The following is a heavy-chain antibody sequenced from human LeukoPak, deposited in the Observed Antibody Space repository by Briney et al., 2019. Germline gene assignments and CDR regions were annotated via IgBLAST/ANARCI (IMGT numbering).Heavy chain of an antibody. D-gene: IGHD3-3*01. V-gene: IGHV3-64*01. CDR1: GFTFSSYA. Sequence: GGSLRLSCAASGFTFSSYAMHWVRQAPGKGLEFVSAISTNGAGTYYANSVRGRFTISRDNSKNTLYLQMGSLRAEDMAVYHCARARWSGYYYFGYWGQGTLVTVSS. CDR2: ISTNGAGT. J-gene: IGHJ4*02. CDR3: ARARWSGYYYFGY.